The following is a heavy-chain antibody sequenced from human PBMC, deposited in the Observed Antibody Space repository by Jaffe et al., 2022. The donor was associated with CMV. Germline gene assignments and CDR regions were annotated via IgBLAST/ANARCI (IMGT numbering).Heavy chain of an antibody. J-gene: IGHJ6*02. D-gene: IGHD3-10*01. CDR2: IYYSGST. Sequence: QVQLQESGPGLVKPSQTLSLTCTVSGGSISSGGYYWSWIRQHPGKGLEWIGYIYYSGSTYYNPSLKSRVTISVDTSKNQFSLKLSSVTAADTAVYYCARWPPRVRGVIITPRDVWGQGTTVTVSS. CDR1: GGSISSGGYY. CDR3: ARWPPRVRGVIITPRDV. V-gene: IGHV4-31*03.